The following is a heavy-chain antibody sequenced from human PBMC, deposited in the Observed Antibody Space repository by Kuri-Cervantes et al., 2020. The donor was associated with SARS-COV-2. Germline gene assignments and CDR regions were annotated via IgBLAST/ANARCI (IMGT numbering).Heavy chain of an antibody. D-gene: IGHD1-14*01. Sequence: GSLRLSCAVSGYSISSGYYWGWIRQPPGKGLEWIGSIYTSGSTNYNPSLKSRVTMSVDTSKNQFSLKLSSVTAADTAVYYCARISRTYAFDIWGQGTMVTVSS. CDR1: GYSISSGYY. J-gene: IGHJ3*02. V-gene: IGHV4-38-2*01. CDR3: ARISRTYAFDI. CDR2: IYTSGST.